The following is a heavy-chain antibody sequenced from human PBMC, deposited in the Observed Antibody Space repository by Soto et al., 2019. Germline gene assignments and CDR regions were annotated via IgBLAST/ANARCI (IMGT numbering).Heavy chain of an antibody. CDR2: ISSSSSYI. Sequence: GGSLIVSCAASGFTFSSYSMNWVRQAPGKGLEWVSSISSSSSYIYYADSVKGRFTISRDNAKNSLYLQMNSLRAEDTAVYYCARDPLEPETSNWFDPWGQGTLVTVSS. D-gene: IGHD1-1*01. CDR3: ARDPLEPETSNWFDP. V-gene: IGHV3-21*01. CDR1: GFTFSSYS. J-gene: IGHJ5*02.